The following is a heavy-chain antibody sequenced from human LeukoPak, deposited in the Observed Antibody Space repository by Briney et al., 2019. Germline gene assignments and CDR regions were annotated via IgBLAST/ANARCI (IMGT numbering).Heavy chain of an antibody. CDR3: ARLLLTNYYDSSGYPT. V-gene: IGHV4-39*01. CDR1: GGSISSSSYY. J-gene: IGHJ5*02. D-gene: IGHD3-22*01. CDR2: IYYSGST. Sequence: PSETLSLTCTVSGGSISSSSYYWGWIRQPPGKGLEWIGSIYYSGSTYYNPSLKSRVNISVDTCTNQFSLKLSSVTGADTGVYYCARLLLTNYYDSSGYPTWGEGTLVTVSS.